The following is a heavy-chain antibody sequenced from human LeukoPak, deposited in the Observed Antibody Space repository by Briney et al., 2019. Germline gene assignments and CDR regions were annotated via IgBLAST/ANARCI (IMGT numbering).Heavy chain of an antibody. Sequence: SETLSLTCTVSGGSISSYYWSWIRQPPGKGLEWIGYIYTSGSTNYNPSLKSRVTISVDTSKNQFSLKLSSVTAADTAVYYCARHPGPRYGGYDWGGGFDPWGQGTLSPSPQ. J-gene: IGHJ5*02. CDR2: IYTSGST. V-gene: IGHV4-4*09. CDR3: ARHPGPRYGGYDWGGGFDP. D-gene: IGHD5-12*01. CDR1: GGSISSYY.